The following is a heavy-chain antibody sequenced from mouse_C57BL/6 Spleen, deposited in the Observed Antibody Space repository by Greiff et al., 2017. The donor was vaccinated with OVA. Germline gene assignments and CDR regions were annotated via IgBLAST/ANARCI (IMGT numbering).Heavy chain of an antibody. Sequence: VQLQQSGPELVKPGASVKISCKASGYAFSSSWMNWVKQRPGKGLEWIGRIYPGDGDTNYNGKFKGKATLTAAKSSSTAYMQLSSLTSEDSAVYFCARGLGPFDYWGQGTTLTVSS. CDR3: ARGLGPFDY. D-gene: IGHD3-3*01. J-gene: IGHJ2*01. CDR1: GYAFSSSW. V-gene: IGHV1-82*01. CDR2: IYPGDGDT.